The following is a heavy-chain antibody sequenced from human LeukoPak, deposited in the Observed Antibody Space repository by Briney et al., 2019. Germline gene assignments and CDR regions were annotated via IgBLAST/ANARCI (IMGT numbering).Heavy chain of an antibody. CDR3: ARTVWGSTSYFYYMDV. D-gene: IGHD2-2*01. CDR1: GFTFSDYW. V-gene: IGHV3-7*01. J-gene: IGHJ6*03. CDR2: IKQDGNGK. Sequence: GGSLRLSCAASGFTFSDYWMSWVRQAPGKGLEWVANIKQDGNGKYFVDSVKGRFTISRDNAKNSLYLQMNSLRAEDTAVYYCARTVWGSTSYFYYMDVWGKGTTVTVSS.